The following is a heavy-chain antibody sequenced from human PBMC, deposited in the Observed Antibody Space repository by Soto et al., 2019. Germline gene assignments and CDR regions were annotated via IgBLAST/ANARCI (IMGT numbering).Heavy chain of an antibody. CDR3: ARGQYYSLGFYYYYYMDV. D-gene: IGHD4-4*01. CDR1: GFTFSSYS. V-gene: IGHV3-48*01. CDR2: ISSSSSTI. Sequence: TGGSLRLSCAASGFTFSSYSMNWVRQAPGKGLEWVSYISSSSSTIYYADSVKGRFTISRDNAKNSLYLQMNSLRAEDTAVYYCARGQYYSLGFYYYYYMDVWGKGTTVTVSS. J-gene: IGHJ6*03.